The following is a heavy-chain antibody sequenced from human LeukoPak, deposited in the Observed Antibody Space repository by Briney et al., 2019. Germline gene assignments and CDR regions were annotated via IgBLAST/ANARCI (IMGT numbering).Heavy chain of an antibody. J-gene: IGHJ4*02. CDR2: ISGSSGAT. CDR1: GFTFSSYS. D-gene: IGHD2-15*01. CDR3: AKEGDRGFVVADYFDY. Sequence: PGGSLRLSCAASGFTFSSYSMAWVRQAPGKGLEWVSIISGSSGATFYADSVKGRFTISRDNSKNTLYLEMSSLRAEDTAVYYCAKEGDRGFVVADYFDYWGQGTLVTASS. V-gene: IGHV3-23*01.